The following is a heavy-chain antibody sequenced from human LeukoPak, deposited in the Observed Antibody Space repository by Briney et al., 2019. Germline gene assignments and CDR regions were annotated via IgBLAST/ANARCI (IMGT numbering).Heavy chain of an antibody. Sequence: SGGSLRLSCAASGFIFSTYSMNWVRQAPGKGLEWVSSISSSSSHIYHADSVKGRLTISRDNAKNSLYLQIYSLRAQDTAVYYCARDTRFGALYDSSYHGMDVWGKGTTVTVSS. D-gene: IGHD3-10*01. CDR3: ARDTRFGALYDSSYHGMDV. CDR1: GFIFSTYS. J-gene: IGHJ6*04. V-gene: IGHV3-21*01. CDR2: ISSSSSHI.